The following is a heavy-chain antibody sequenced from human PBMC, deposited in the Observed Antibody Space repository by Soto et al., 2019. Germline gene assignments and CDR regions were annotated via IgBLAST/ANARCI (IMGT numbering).Heavy chain of an antibody. V-gene: IGHV1-69*01. CDR1: GGTFSSYA. CDR2: IIPIFGTA. Sequence: QVQLVQSGAEVKKPGSSVKVSCKASGGTFSSYAISWVRQAPGQGLEWMGGIIPIFGTANYAQKFQGRVTITADESTSTAYLELSRLRSEGTAVYYCASPGLGYCSGGSCYSFDYWGQGTLVTVSS. CDR3: ASPGLGYCSGGSCYSFDY. D-gene: IGHD2-15*01. J-gene: IGHJ4*02.